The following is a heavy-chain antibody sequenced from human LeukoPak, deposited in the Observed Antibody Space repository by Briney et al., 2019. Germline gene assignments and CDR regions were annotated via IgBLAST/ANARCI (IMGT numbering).Heavy chain of an antibody. CDR1: GGSISSSSYY. Sequence: MPSETLSLTCTVSGGSISSSSYYWGWIRQPPGKGLEWIGSIYYSGSTYYNPSLKSRVTISVDTSKNQFSLKLSSVTAADTAVYYCARSAQMMTTVTTSGGIFDYWGQGTLVTVSS. J-gene: IGHJ4*02. CDR3: ARSAQMMTTVTTSGGIFDY. D-gene: IGHD4-17*01. CDR2: IYYSGST. V-gene: IGHV4-39*07.